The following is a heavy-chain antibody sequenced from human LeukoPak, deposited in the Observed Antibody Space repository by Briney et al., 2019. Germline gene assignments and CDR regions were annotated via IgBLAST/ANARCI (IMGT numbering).Heavy chain of an antibody. CDR2: IYKGATT. Sequence: KPSETLSLTCTISGGSINNYHWTWIRQPPGKGLEWIGYIYKGATTDYNPSLKSRVTISEDTSKNQFSLRLSSVTAADTAVYYCARGEWLPAGRYYFDFWGQGTLVAVSS. J-gene: IGHJ4*02. CDR1: GGSINNYH. V-gene: IGHV4-59*01. D-gene: IGHD5-12*01. CDR3: ARGEWLPAGRYYFDF.